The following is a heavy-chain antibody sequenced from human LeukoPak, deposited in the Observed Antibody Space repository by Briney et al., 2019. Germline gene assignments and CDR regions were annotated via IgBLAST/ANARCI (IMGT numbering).Heavy chain of an antibody. CDR2: IHPTGIT. CDR1: GGPFSGYY. Sequence: SETLSLTCAVYGGPFSGYYRGWIRQPPGKGLEWIGEIHPTGITNYTPSLKSRVALSVDTSKNQFSLNLTSVTAADTAVYYCARRYYYNLGSFPFDFWGQGSLVTVSS. CDR3: ARRYYYNLGSFPFDF. V-gene: IGHV4-34*01. J-gene: IGHJ4*02. D-gene: IGHD3-10*01.